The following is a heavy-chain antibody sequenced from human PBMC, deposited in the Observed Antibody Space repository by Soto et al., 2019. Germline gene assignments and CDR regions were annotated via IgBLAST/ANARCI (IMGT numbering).Heavy chain of an antibody. CDR3: ARDTFSDSESPDAFDI. CDR2: TYYRSKWYN. J-gene: IGHJ3*02. V-gene: IGHV6-1*01. Sequence: KQSQTLSLTCAISGDSVSSNIAAWNWIRQSPSRGLEWLGRTYYRSKWYNGYAVSVKSRITINPDTSKNQFSLQLNSVTPEDTAVYYCARDTFSDSESPDAFDIWGQGTMVTVSS. CDR1: GDSVSSNIAA. D-gene: IGHD3-10*01.